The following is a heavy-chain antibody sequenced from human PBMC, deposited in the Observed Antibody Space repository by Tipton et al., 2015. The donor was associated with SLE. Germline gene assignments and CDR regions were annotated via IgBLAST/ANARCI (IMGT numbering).Heavy chain of an antibody. CDR2: IYYSGTT. D-gene: IGHD7-27*01. V-gene: IGHV4-59*01. CDR1: GVSITNYW. J-gene: IGHJ6*03. CDR3: AREGLGTSYYYYMDV. Sequence: TLSLTCTVSGVSITNYWWSWIRQSPGRGLEWIGCIYYSGTTNYNPSLKSRVTISLDTSKNQFSLKLSSVTAADTAVYYCAREGLGTSYYYYMDVWGKGTTVTVSS.